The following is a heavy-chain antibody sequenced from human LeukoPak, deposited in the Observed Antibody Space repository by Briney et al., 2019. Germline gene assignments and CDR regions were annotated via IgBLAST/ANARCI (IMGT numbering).Heavy chain of an antibody. CDR1: GFTFSSYW. D-gene: IGHD6-19*01. Sequence: PGGSLRLSCAASGFTFSSYWMSWVRQAPGKRLEWVANIKQDGSEKYYVDSVKGRFTISRDNAKNSLYLQMNSLRAEDTAVYYCARDMWQWLASFDYWGQGTLVTVSS. J-gene: IGHJ4*02. CDR2: IKQDGSEK. CDR3: ARDMWQWLASFDY. V-gene: IGHV3-7*01.